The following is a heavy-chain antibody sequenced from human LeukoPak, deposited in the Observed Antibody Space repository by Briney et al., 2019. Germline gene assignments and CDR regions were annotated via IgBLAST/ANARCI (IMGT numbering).Heavy chain of an antibody. CDR2: LSGSGGGT. Sequence: GGSLRLSCAASGFTFSSYGMSWVRQAPGKGLEGISGLSGSGGGTYYTDSVKGRFTISRDNSKNTLYLQMNSLRAEDTAVYYCAGGDGGKGDYWGQGTLVTVSS. CDR3: AGGDGGKGDY. V-gene: IGHV3-23*01. CDR1: GFTFSSYG. J-gene: IGHJ4*02. D-gene: IGHD4-23*01.